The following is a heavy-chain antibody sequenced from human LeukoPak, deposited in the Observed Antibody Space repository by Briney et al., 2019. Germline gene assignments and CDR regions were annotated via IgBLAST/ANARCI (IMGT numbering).Heavy chain of an antibody. D-gene: IGHD5-12*01. J-gene: IGHJ3*02. CDR2: IYYRGST. CDR3: ARDRYSGYDGFGAFDI. V-gene: IGHV4-59*01. Sequence: SETLSLTCTVSGGSISSYYWSWIRQPPGKGLEWIGFIYYRGSTNYNPSLESRVTISVDTSKNQVSMKLSSVTAADTAVYYCARDRYSGYDGFGAFDIWGQGTMVTVSS. CDR1: GGSISSYY.